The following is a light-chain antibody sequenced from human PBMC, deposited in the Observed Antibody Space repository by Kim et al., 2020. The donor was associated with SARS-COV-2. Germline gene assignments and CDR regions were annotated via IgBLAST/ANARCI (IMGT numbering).Light chain of an antibody. J-gene: IGKJ1*01. Sequence: AIRMTQSPSSLSASTGDRVTITCRASQGISSYLAWYQQKPGKAPNLLIYAASTLQSGVPSRFSGSGSGTDFTLTINCLQSEDFATYFCQQYYSYPQTFGHGTKVDIK. V-gene: IGKV1-8*01. CDR1: QGISSY. CDR2: AAS. CDR3: QQYYSYPQT.